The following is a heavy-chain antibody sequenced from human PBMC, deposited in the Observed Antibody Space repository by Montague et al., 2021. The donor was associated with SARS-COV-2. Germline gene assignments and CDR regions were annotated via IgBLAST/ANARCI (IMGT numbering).Heavy chain of an antibody. CDR3: VRDLYCRSTACIGNAFDV. Sequence: SETLSLTCTVSGAFITSHYLSWIRQPPGKGLEWIGNVFSGGNSKYKPSLKSRVTLSVDTSKNQFSLKLTSVTTADTALYYCVRDLYCRSTACIGNAFDVWGQGTMVSVFS. J-gene: IGHJ3*01. CDR2: VFSGGNS. CDR1: GAFITSHY. V-gene: IGHV4-59*11. D-gene: IGHD2-2*01.